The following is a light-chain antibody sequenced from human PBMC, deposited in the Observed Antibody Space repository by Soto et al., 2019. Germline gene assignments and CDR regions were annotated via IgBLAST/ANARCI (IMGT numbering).Light chain of an antibody. CDR3: QQYANSPIT. V-gene: IGKV3-20*01. CDR2: GVS. CDR1: QPVSSNF. J-gene: IGKJ5*01. Sequence: ELVLTQSPGTLSLSQGESAALSCRASQPVSSNFLAWYQQKPGQAPRLLIYGVSSRASGIPDRFFGSGSGTDFTLTINRLEPEDFAVYYCQQYANSPITFGQGTRLEIK.